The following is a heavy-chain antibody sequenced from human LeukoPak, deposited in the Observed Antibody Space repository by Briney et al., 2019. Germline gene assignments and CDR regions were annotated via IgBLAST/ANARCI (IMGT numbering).Heavy chain of an antibody. CDR3: AKSRGGLVNIYSYGMDV. Sequence: PGGSLRLSCAASGFTFSNYNMHWVRQAPGKGLEWVAVVSYNGKNNNYVDSVKGRFTISRDKSRNTLHLQMNSLSAEGTAVYYCAKSRGGLVNIYSYGMDVWGQGTTVIVSS. V-gene: IGHV3-30*18. J-gene: IGHJ6*02. CDR2: VSYNGKNN. CDR1: GFTFSNYN. D-gene: IGHD3/OR15-3a*01.